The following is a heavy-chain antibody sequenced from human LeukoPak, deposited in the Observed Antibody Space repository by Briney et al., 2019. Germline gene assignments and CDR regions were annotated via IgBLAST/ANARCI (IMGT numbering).Heavy chain of an antibody. D-gene: IGHD7-27*01. Sequence: GGSLRLSCAASGFTFSSYTMSWVRQAPGKGLEWVSTITTSDGNTYYADSVKGRFTVSRDNSKNTLFLQTNSLRAEDTAVYYCAKDGGLWVSAHWGDSWGRGTLVTVSS. CDR1: GFTFSSYT. V-gene: IGHV3-23*01. CDR3: AKDGGLWVSAHWGDS. CDR2: ITTSDGNT. J-gene: IGHJ4*02.